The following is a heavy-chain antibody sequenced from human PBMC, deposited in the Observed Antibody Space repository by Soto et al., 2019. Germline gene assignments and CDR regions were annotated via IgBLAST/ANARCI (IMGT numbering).Heavy chain of an antibody. CDR3: AREVGYGDFAAALLD. CDR2: VISLFGTA. J-gene: IGHJ4*02. CDR1: GGTFSSHS. V-gene: IGHV1-69*01. Sequence: VQLMQSGAEVKKPGSSVNVSCKASGGTFSSHSINWVRQAPGQGLEWMGGVISLFGTADYAHNFKGRVTITADHSTSTAYMELNSLRSDDTAVYYGAREVGYGDFAAALLDWGQGTLVTVSS. D-gene: IGHD4-17*01.